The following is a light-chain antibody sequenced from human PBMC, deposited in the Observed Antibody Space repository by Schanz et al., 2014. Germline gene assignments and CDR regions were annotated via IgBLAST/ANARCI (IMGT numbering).Light chain of an antibody. V-gene: IGLV2-14*01. CDR3: SSYTSSSTVV. J-gene: IGLJ2*01. CDR1: SSDIGSYNY. Sequence: QSALTQPASVSGSPGQSITISCTEASSDIGSYNYVSWYQQHTGKAPTLIIYDVRNRPSGVSNRFSGSKSGNTASLTISGLQAEDEADYHCSSYTSSSTVVFGGGTKLTVL. CDR2: DVR.